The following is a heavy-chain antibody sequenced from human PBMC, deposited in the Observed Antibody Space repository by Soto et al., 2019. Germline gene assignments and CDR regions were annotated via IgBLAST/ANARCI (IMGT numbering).Heavy chain of an antibody. Sequence: QVQLVESGGGVVQPGRSLRLSCAASGFTFSSYGMHWVRQAPGKGLEWVAVISYDGSNKYYADSVKGRFTISRDNSKNTLYLQMNSLRAEDTAVYYCAKEGNTVTYYFDYWGQGTLVTVSS. CDR1: GFTFSSYG. V-gene: IGHV3-30*18. CDR3: AKEGNTVTYYFDY. J-gene: IGHJ4*02. CDR2: ISYDGSNK. D-gene: IGHD4-17*01.